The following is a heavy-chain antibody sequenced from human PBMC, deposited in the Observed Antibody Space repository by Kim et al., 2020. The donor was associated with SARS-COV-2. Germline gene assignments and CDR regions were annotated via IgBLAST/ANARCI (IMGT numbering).Heavy chain of an antibody. V-gene: IGHV4-34*01. J-gene: IGHJ6*02. D-gene: IGHD3-10*01. Sequence: SETLSLTCAVYGGSFSGYYWSWIRQPPGKGLEWIGEINHSGSTNYNPSLKSRVTISVDTSKNQFSLKLSSVTAADTAVYYCARASGRYYGSGSYGYYYYYGMDVWGQGTTVTVSS. CDR3: ARASGRYYGSGSYGYYYYYGMDV. CDR1: GGSFSGYY. CDR2: INHSGST.